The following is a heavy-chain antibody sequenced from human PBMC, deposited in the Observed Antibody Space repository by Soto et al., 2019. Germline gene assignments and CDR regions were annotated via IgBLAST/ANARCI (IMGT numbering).Heavy chain of an antibody. CDR3: ATPGTSGYDSRAPLDAFDI. CDR2: IYYSGST. D-gene: IGHD5-12*01. V-gene: IGHV4-30-4*01. Sequence: QVQLQESGPGLVKPSQTLSLTCTISGGSISSGDYYWSWIRQPPGKGLEWIGYIYYSGSTYYNPSLKSRVTISVDTSKNQFSLKLSSVTAADTAVYYCATPGTSGYDSRAPLDAFDIWGQGTMVTVSS. CDR1: GGSISSGDYY. J-gene: IGHJ3*02.